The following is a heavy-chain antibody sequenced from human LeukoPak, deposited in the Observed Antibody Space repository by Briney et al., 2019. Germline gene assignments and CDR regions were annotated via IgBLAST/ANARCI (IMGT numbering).Heavy chain of an antibody. J-gene: IGHJ4*02. D-gene: IGHD3-22*01. CDR3: ARDYYDSSGYYYFDY. V-gene: IGHV3-7*01. Sequence: GGSLRLSCAASGFTFSSYWMSWVRQAPGKGLEWVANIKQVGSEKYYVDSEKGRFTISRDNAKNSLYLQMNSLRAEDTAVYYCARDYYDSSGYYYFDYWGQGTLVTVSS. CDR2: IKQVGSEK. CDR1: GFTFSSYW.